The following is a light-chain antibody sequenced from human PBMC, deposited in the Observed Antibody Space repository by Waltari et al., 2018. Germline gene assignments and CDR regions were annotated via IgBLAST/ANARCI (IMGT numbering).Light chain of an antibody. J-gene: IGKJ1*01. CDR2: WAS. CDR3: QQYYSTPGT. Sequence: DIVMTQSPDSLAVSLGERATINCKSSQSVLYSSNNKNYLAWYQQKPGQPPKLLISWASTRESGVPDRFSGSGSGTDFTLTISSLQAEDVAVYYCQQYYSTPGTFGQGTKVEIK. CDR1: QSVLYSSNNKNY. V-gene: IGKV4-1*01.